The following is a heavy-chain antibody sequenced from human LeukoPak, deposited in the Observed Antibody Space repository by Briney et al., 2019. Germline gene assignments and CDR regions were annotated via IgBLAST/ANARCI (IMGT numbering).Heavy chain of an antibody. CDR2: IKSKTAGGTT. D-gene: IGHD3-22*01. Sequence: KPGGSLRLSCAASGFIFSNARMNWVRQAPGKGLEWVGHIKSKTAGGTTDYAAPVKGRFTISRDDSKNTLYLQMNSLKTEDTAIYYCFDYANSGPWDYWGQGTLVTVSS. J-gene: IGHJ4*02. CDR3: FDYANSGPWDY. V-gene: IGHV3-15*01. CDR1: GFIFSNAR.